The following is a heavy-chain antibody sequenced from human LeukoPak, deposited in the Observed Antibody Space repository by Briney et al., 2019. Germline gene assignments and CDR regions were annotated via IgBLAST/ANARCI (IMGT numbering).Heavy chain of an antibody. Sequence: GGSLRLSCAASGFTVSSNYMSWVRQAPGKGLEWVSVIYSGGSTCYADSVKGRFTISRDNAKNSLYLQMNSLRADDTAVYYCAREGDYYDSSGPLRYWGQGTLVTVSS. V-gene: IGHV3-66*01. CDR2: IYSGGST. CDR1: GFTVSSNY. CDR3: AREGDYYDSSGPLRY. D-gene: IGHD3-22*01. J-gene: IGHJ4*02.